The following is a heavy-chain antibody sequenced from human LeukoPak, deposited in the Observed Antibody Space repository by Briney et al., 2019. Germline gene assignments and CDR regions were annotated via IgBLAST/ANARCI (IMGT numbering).Heavy chain of an antibody. D-gene: IGHD1-1*01. J-gene: IGHJ5*02. Sequence: GGSLRLSCAASGFTFSDHYMDWVRQAPGKGLEWVGRIRNKAKSYSTDYAASVKGRFTISRDDSKNSLNLQMNSLKSDDTAVYYCAVPRHDGWFDPWGQGTLVTVSS. CDR1: GFTFSDHY. V-gene: IGHV3-72*01. CDR2: IRNKAKSYST. CDR3: AVPRHDGWFDP.